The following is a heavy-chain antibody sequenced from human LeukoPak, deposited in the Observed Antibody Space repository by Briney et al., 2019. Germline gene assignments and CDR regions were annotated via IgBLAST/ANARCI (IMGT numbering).Heavy chain of an antibody. CDR3: ARGYTSGWSPALDI. CDR1: GFTFSSYA. CDR2: IYFSGST. D-gene: IGHD6-19*01. Sequence: GSLRLSCAASGFTFSSYAMSWVRQAPGKGLEWIGYIYFSGSTNYNPSLKNRVTFSVDTSKNQFSLNLSSVTAADTAVYYCARGYTSGWSPALDIWGQGTMVTVSS. V-gene: IGHV4-59*01. J-gene: IGHJ3*02.